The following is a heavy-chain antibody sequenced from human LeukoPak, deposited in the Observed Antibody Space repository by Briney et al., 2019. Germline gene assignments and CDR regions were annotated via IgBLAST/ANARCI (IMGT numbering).Heavy chain of an antibody. V-gene: IGHV6-1*01. CDR3: ARDKSYFDY. Sequence: SQTLSLTCAISGDSVSSGGPTWNWIRQSPSRGLEWLRRTYYRSKWYSDYAVSVKSRISIDPDTSKNQFSLQLNSVIPEDTAVYYCARDKSYFDYWGQGTLVTVSS. CDR1: GDSVSSGGPT. CDR2: TYYRSKWYS. J-gene: IGHJ4*02.